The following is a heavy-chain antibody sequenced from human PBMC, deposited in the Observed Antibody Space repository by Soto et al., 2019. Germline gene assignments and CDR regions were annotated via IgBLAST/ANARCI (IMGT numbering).Heavy chain of an antibody. Sequence: QITLKESGPTLVKPPQTLTLTCTFSGFSLSTSGVGVAWIREPPGQALEWLALIYWDDDKPYSPSLKSRLTIINDTSKNQVVLTMTNRDPVDTGTYYCAHKGGRGAGMDVWGQGTTVTVSS. CDR3: AHKGGRGAGMDV. V-gene: IGHV2-5*02. D-gene: IGHD2-15*01. CDR1: GFSLSTSGVG. CDR2: IYWDDDK. J-gene: IGHJ6*02.